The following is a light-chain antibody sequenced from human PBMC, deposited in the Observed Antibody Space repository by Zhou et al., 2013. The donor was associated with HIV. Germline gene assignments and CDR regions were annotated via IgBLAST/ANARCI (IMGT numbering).Light chain of an antibody. CDR2: GAS. V-gene: IGKV3-20*01. J-gene: IGKJ1*01. Sequence: DIVLTQSPGTLSSSPGERVTLSCRASQSVRSSYLAWYQQRPGQAPRLLIYGASIRATGIPDRFSGSGSGTDFTLTISRLEPEDFAVYYCLQYGSSPWTFGQGTNVEV. CDR3: LQYGSSPWT. CDR1: QSVRSSY.